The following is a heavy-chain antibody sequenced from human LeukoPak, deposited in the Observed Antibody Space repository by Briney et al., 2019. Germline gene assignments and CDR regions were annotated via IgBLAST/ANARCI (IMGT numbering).Heavy chain of an antibody. D-gene: IGHD1-26*01. V-gene: IGHV3-53*01. J-gene: IGHJ3*02. Sequence: PGGSLRLSCAASEFSVGSNYMTWVRQAPGKGLERVSLIYSGGSAFYADSVKGRFTISRDNSKNTLYLQMNSLRAEDTAVYYCARGGSYLSAFDIWGQGTMVTVSS. CDR2: IYSGGSA. CDR1: EFSVGSNY. CDR3: ARGGSYLSAFDI.